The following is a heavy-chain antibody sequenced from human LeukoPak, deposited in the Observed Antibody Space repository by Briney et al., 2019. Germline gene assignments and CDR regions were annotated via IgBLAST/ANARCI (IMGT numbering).Heavy chain of an antibody. Sequence: GGSLRLSCAASGFTFSSYWMHWVRQAPGKGLVWVSRINSDGSSTSYADSVKGRFTISRDNAKNTLYLQMNSLRAEDTAVYYCARLYSGSYYLRYFDYWGQGTLVTVSS. CDR1: GFTFSSYW. D-gene: IGHD1-26*01. J-gene: IGHJ4*02. CDR2: INSDGSST. V-gene: IGHV3-74*01. CDR3: ARLYSGSYYLRYFDY.